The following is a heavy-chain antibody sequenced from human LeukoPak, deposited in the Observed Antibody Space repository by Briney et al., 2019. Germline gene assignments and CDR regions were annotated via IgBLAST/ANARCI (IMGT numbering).Heavy chain of an antibody. D-gene: IGHD2-21*02. V-gene: IGHV1-3*01. Sequence: ASVKVSCKASGYTFTSYAMHWVRQAPGQRLEGMGWIKAGNGNTKYSPKFQGRVTITRDTSASTAYMELSSLRSEDTAVYYCARYCGGDCWNFDYWGQGTLVTVSS. CDR1: GYTFTSYA. CDR2: IKAGNGNT. CDR3: ARYCGGDCWNFDY. J-gene: IGHJ4*02.